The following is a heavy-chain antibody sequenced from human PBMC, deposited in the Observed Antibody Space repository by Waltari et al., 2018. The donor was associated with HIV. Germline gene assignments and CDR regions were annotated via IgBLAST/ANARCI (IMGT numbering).Heavy chain of an antibody. D-gene: IGHD2-15*01. Sequence: QVQLQESGPGLVKPSQTLSLTCTVSGGSISSGSYYWSWIRQPAGKGLEWIGRIYTSGSTNYNPSLKSRVTISVDTSKNQFSLKLSSVTAADTAVYYCARGVGDYYYYGMDVWGQGTTVTVSS. V-gene: IGHV4-61*02. CDR2: IYTSGST. J-gene: IGHJ6*02. CDR3: ARGVGDYYYYGMDV. CDR1: GGSISSGSYY.